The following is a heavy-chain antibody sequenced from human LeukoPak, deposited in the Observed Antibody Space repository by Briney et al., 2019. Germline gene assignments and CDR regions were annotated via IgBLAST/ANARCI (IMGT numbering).Heavy chain of an antibody. CDR3: ARDLSPPMVITTRWFDP. V-gene: IGHV3-11*01. Sequence: GGSLRLSCAASGFTFSDYYMSWIRQAPGKGLEWVSYISSSGSTIYYADSVKGRFTISRDNAKNSLYLQMNSLRAEDTAVYYCARDLSPPMVITTRWFDPWGQGTLVTVSS. CDR1: GFTFSDYY. D-gene: IGHD3-22*01. CDR2: ISSSGSTI. J-gene: IGHJ5*02.